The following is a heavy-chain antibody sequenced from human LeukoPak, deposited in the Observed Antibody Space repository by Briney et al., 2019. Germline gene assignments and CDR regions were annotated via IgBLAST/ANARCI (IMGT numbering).Heavy chain of an antibody. D-gene: IGHD5-18*01. CDR1: GGSISSYY. CDR3: ARSPSIQLWLRYAFDI. J-gene: IGHJ3*02. V-gene: IGHV4-59*01. CDR2: IYYSGST. Sequence: SETLSLTCTVSGGSISSYYWSWIQQPPGKGLEWIGYIYYSGSTNYNPSLKSRVTISVDTSKNQFSLKLSSVTAADTAVYYCARSPSIQLWLRYAFDIWGQGTMVTVSS.